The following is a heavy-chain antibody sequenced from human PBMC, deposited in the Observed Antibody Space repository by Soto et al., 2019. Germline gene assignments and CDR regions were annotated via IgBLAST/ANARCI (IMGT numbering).Heavy chain of an antibody. V-gene: IGHV4-39*01. CDR3: ARRIMLRPIDY. Sequence: QLQLQESGPGLVKPSETLSLTCTVSGGSISTTNYYWGWIRQPPGKGLEWIGSIYYSGSTDYNSSIKSRVTISVDTSKNQFSLKLSSVTAADTAVYYCARRIMLRPIDYWGQGTLVTVSS. CDR2: IYYSGST. CDR1: GGSISTTNYY. D-gene: IGHD3-16*01. J-gene: IGHJ4*02.